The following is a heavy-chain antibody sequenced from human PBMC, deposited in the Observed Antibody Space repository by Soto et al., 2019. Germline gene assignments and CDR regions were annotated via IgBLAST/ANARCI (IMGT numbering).Heavy chain of an antibody. CDR3: ARLAPASSIAVAGRYYYGMDV. CDR1: GDSVSSNSAA. D-gene: IGHD6-19*01. CDR2: TYYRSKWYN. Sequence: SQTLSLTCAISGDSVSSNSAAWNWIRQSPSRGLEWLGRTYYRSKWYNDYAVSVKSRITINPDTSKNQFSLQLNSVTPEDTAVYYCARLAPASSIAVAGRYYYGMDVWGQGTTVTVSS. V-gene: IGHV6-1*01. J-gene: IGHJ6*02.